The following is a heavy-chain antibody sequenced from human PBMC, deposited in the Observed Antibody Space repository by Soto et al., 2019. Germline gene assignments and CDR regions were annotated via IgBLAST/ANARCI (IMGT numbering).Heavy chain of an antibody. CDR3: ARGSVASIAAAWFDP. CDR2: IDYSGST. J-gene: IGHJ5*02. V-gene: IGHV4-31*03. Sequence: QVQLQESGPGLVKPSQTLSLTCTVSGGSISSGGYYWSWIRQHPGKGLEWIGYIDYSGSTYYNASRRSRITISVDTSKNQFCLKLSSVTAAETAVYYCARGSVASIAAAWFDPWGQGTLVTVSS. D-gene: IGHD6-13*01. CDR1: GGSISSGGYY.